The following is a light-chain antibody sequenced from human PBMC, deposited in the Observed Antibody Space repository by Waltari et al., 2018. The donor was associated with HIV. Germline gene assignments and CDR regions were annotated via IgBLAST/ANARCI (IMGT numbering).Light chain of an antibody. CDR3: QSYDSSLSSSV. CDR2: GNS. Sequence: QSDLTQPPSVSGAPGQRVTISCSGVSAGYDVHWYQQLPGTAPKLLIYGNSNRPSGVPDRFSGSKSGPLASLAITGLQAEDEAEYYCQSYDSSLSSSVFGGGTRLTVL. J-gene: IGLJ2*01. CDR1: SAGYD. V-gene: IGLV1-40*01.